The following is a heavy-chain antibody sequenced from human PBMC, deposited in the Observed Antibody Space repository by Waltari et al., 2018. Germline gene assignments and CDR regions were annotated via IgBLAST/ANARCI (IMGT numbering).Heavy chain of an antibody. J-gene: IGHJ5*02. Sequence: QVQLQESGPGLARPSETLSLTCIVSSYSIRSGYFWGWIRQPPGKGLEWVGSISHSANAYYNPSLKSRVTMSGDTSKNQFALKVTSVTAADTAIYYCVRDLGGSGNSWFDAWGQGTLVTVSS. D-gene: IGHD3-10*01. CDR1: SYSIRSGYF. V-gene: IGHV4-38-2*02. CDR3: VRDLGGSGNSWFDA. CDR2: ISHSANA.